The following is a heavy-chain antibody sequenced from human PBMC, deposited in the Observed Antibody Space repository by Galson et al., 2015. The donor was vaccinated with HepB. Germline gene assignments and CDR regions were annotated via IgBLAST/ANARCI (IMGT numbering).Heavy chain of an antibody. D-gene: IGHD3-3*02. CDR2: IKQDGIEK. J-gene: IGHJ4*02. CDR3: ARDRTFLEWTLGA. CDR1: GFTFRSYW. Sequence: SLRLSCAASGFTFRSYWMSWVRQAPGKGLQWVANIKQDGIEKNYVDSVKGRFTISRDNAKNSVYLLMNSLRPEDTGVYYCARDRTFLEWTLGAWGQGTLVAVSS. V-gene: IGHV3-7*01.